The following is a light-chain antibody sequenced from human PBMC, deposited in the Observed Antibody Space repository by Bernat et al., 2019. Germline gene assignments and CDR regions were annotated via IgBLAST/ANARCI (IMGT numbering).Light chain of an antibody. Sequence: QSALTQPRSVSGSPGQSVTISCTGTSSDVGGYNSVSWYQQHPGKAPKLMIYDVSKGPSGVPDRFSGSKSGTSASLVISGLRSEDEADYYCAAWDDSLRGRMFGGGTKLTVL. CDR2: DVS. CDR1: SSDVGGYNS. CDR3: AAWDDSLRGRM. V-gene: IGLV2-11*01. J-gene: IGLJ3*02.